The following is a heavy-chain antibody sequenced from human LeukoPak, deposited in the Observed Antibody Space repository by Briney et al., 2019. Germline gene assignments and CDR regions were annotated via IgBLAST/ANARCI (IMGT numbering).Heavy chain of an antibody. V-gene: IGHV4-39*07. D-gene: IGHD3-10*01. CDR3: VVVWFGEISFYFGLDV. CDR1: GGSISDSSYY. CDR2: ISDSGKT. Sequence: SETLSLTCYVSGGSISDSSYYWGWIRQPPGKGLEWIASISDSGKTYYNPSLKSRVTIWVDTSKSQFSLKLNSVTAADTAVYNCVVVWFGEISFYFGLDVWGPGTTVTV. J-gene: IGHJ6*02.